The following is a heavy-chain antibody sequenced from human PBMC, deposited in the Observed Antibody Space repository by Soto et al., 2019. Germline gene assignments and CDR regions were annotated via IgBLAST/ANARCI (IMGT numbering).Heavy chain of an antibody. CDR2: ISGGGDTT. J-gene: IGHJ4*02. CDR3: AKGRCGSGRLTPRVDC. CDR1: GFTFTNYA. V-gene: IGHV3-23*01. Sequence: EVQLLESGGGLVQPGGSLRLSCAASGFTFTNYAMTWVSQAPGKGLEWVSAISGGGDTTSYADSVKGRITVSRDGSTNTLYLQMSSLRAEDTALYYCAKGRCGSGRLTPRVDCWGQGTLGTVSS. D-gene: IGHD3-10*01.